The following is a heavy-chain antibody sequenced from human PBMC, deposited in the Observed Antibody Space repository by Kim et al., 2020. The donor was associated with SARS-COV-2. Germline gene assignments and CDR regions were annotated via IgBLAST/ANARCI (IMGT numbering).Heavy chain of an antibody. D-gene: IGHD3-10*01. CDR3: ARDGRGRPLLWFGESPDYYGMDV. CDR2: IYYSGST. V-gene: IGHV4-59*01. J-gene: IGHJ6*02. CDR1: GGSISSYY. Sequence: SETLSLTCTVSGGSISSYYWSWIRQPPGKGLEWIGYIYYSGSTNYNPSLKSRVTISVDTSKNQFSLKLSSVTAADTAVYYCARDGRGRPLLWFGESPDYYGMDVWGQGTTVTVSS.